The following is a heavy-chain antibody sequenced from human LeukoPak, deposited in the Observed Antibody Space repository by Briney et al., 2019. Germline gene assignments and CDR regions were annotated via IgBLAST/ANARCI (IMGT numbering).Heavy chain of an antibody. Sequence: GSLRLSCAASGFTFISYAVSWVPQAPGKGLEWVSAISVGGGSTYYADSVKGRFTISRDNSKYTLSLQMNSLRAEDTAVYYCAKVDNWKYGHHDYWGQGTLVTVSS. D-gene: IGHD1-1*01. CDR2: ISVGGGST. CDR3: AKVDNWKYGHHDY. J-gene: IGHJ4*02. V-gene: IGHV3-23*01. CDR1: GFTFISYA.